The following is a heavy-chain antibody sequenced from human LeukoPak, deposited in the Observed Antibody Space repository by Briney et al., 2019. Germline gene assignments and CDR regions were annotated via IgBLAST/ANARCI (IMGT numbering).Heavy chain of an antibody. V-gene: IGHV1-8*01. CDR2: MNPNSGNT. CDR1: GYTFTSYV. J-gene: IGHJ6*02. Sequence: SVKVSCKASGYTFTSYVINWVRQATGQGREWMGWMNPNSGNTDYAQKFQGRVTMTRNTSIHTAYTELRHPRSEDTAVYYCARPLATAGKRRYGMDVWGQATTLTVPS. CDR3: ARPLATAGKRRYGMDV. D-gene: IGHD6-13*01.